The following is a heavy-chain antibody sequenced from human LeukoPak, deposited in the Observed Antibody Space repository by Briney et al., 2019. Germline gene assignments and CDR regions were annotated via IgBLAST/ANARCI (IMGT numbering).Heavy chain of an antibody. J-gene: IGHJ4*02. D-gene: IGHD2-15*01. CDR1: GYTFTSYY. Sequence: GASVKVSCKASGYTFTSYYMHWVRQAPGQGLEWMGWINPNSGGTNYAQKFQGRVTMTRDTSISTAYMELSRLRSDDTAVYYCRIVAATENFDYWGQGTLVTVSS. CDR3: RIVAATENFDY. V-gene: IGHV1-2*02. CDR2: INPNSGGT.